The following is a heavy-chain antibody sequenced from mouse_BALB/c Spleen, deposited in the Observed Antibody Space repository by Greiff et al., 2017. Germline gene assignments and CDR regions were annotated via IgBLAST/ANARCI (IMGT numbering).Heavy chain of an antibody. CDR2: ISYRGST. CDR1: GYSITSDYA. J-gene: IGHJ4*01. CDR3: AWNWDDAMDY. Sequence: EVKLVESGPGLVKPSQSLSLTCTVTGYSITSDYAWNWIRQFPGNKLEWMGYISYRGSTSYNPSLKSRISITRDTSKNQFFLQLNSVTTEDTATYYCAWNWDDAMDYWGQGNSVTVSS. V-gene: IGHV3-2*02. D-gene: IGHD4-1*01.